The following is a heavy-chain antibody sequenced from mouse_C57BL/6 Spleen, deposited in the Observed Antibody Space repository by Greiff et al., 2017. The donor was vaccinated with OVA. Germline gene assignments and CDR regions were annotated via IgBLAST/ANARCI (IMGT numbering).Heavy chain of an antibody. CDR3: ARRGTGTDYFDY. D-gene: IGHD4-1*01. J-gene: IGHJ2*01. CDR2: ISDGGSYT. Sequence: EVQRVESGGGLVKPGGSLKLSCAASGFTFSSYAMSWVRQTPEKRLEWVATISDGGSYTYYPDNVKGRFTISRDNAKNNLYLQMSHLKSEDTAMYYCARRGTGTDYFDYWGQGTTLTVSS. CDR1: GFTFSSYA. V-gene: IGHV5-4*01.